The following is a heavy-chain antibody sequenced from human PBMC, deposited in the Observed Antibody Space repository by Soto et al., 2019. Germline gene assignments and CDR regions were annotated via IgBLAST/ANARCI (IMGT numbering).Heavy chain of an antibody. CDR2: IIPIFGTA. V-gene: IGHV1-69*13. Sequence: SVKVSCKASGGTFSSYAISWVRQAPGQGLEWMGGIIPIFGTANYAQKFQGRVTITADESTSTAYMELSSLRSEDTAVYYCARVFGELPDYYGMDVWGQGTTVTVSS. CDR3: ARVFGELPDYYGMDV. D-gene: IGHD3-10*02. CDR1: GGTFSSYA. J-gene: IGHJ6*02.